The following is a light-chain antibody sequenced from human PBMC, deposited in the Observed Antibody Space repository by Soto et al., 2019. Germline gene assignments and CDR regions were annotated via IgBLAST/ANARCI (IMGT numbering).Light chain of an antibody. V-gene: IGLV2-14*01. Sequence: QSALTQPASVSGSPGQSITISCTGTSSDVGGYNYVSWYQQHPGKAPKLMIYEVSNRPSGVSNRLSGSKSGNTASLTISGLQAEDEADYYCSSYTSSFSYVFGTGTKVTVL. CDR3: SSYTSSFSYV. J-gene: IGLJ1*01. CDR1: SSDVGGYNY. CDR2: EVS.